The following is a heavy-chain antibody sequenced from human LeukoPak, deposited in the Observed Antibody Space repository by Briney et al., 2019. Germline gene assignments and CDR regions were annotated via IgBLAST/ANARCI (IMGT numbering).Heavy chain of an antibody. Sequence: GGSLRLSCAASGFTFSSYAMSWVRQAPGKGLEWVSAISGSGGNSYYADSVKGRFTISRDNSKNTLYLQMNSLRAEDTAVYYCARPLKSYSSSKPFDYWGQGTLVTVSS. D-gene: IGHD6-6*01. V-gene: IGHV3-23*01. J-gene: IGHJ4*02. CDR2: ISGSGGNS. CDR1: GFTFSSYA. CDR3: ARPLKSYSSSKPFDY.